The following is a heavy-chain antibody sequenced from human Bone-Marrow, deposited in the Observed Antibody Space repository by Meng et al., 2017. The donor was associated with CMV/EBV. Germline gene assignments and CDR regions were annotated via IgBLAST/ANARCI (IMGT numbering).Heavy chain of an antibody. CDR1: GGSISSGGYY. CDR2: IYYSGST. D-gene: IGHD2-2*01. J-gene: IGHJ6*02. CDR3: ASSPKVYPYCSSTSCYSEGHYYYYGMDV. Sequence: LRLSCTVSGGSISSGGYYWSWIRQHPGKGLEWIGYIYYSGSTYYNPSLKSRVTISVDTSKNQFSLKLSSVTAADTAVYYCASSPKVYPYCSSTSCYSEGHYYYYGMDVWGQGTTVTVSS. V-gene: IGHV4-31*03.